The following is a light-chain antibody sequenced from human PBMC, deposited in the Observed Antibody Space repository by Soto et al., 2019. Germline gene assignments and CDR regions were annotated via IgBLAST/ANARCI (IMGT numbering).Light chain of an antibody. CDR3: AAWDDSLSGPV. V-gene: IGLV1-44*01. CDR1: SSNIGGNT. Sequence: QSVLTQPSSASGTPGQRVTISCSGGSSNIGGNTAHWYQQFPGTAPKLLIYNNHQRPPGVPDRFSGSNSGTSASLAISGLQSEDEAMYYCAAWDDSLSGPVFGEGTKLTVL. J-gene: IGLJ2*01. CDR2: NNH.